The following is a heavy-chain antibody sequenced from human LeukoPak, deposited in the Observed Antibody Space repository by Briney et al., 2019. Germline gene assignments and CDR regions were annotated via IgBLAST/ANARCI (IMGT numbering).Heavy chain of an antibody. CDR2: ISYDGSNK. D-gene: IGHD2-15*01. Sequence: GGSLRLSCAATGLSVSSNFMSWVRQAPGKGLEWVAVISYDGSNKYYADSVKGRFTISRDNSKNTLYLQMNSLRAEDTAVYYCAREGGGMSYFDYWGQGTLVTVSS. CDR1: GLSVSSNF. CDR3: AREGGGMSYFDY. J-gene: IGHJ4*02. V-gene: IGHV3-30*03.